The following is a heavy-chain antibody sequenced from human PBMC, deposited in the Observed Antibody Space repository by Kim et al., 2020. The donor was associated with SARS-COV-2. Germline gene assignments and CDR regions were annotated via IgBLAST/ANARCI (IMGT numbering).Heavy chain of an antibody. CDR2: IWYDGSNK. CDR1: GFTFSSYG. D-gene: IGHD2-2*01. Sequence: GGSLRLSCAASGFTFSSYGMHWVRQAPGKGLEWVAVIWYDGSNKYYADSVKGRFTISRDNSKNTLYLQMNSLRAEDTAVYYCAKADVVVPYYGMDVWGQGTTVTVSS. CDR3: AKADVVVPYYGMDV. V-gene: IGHV3-33*06. J-gene: IGHJ6*02.